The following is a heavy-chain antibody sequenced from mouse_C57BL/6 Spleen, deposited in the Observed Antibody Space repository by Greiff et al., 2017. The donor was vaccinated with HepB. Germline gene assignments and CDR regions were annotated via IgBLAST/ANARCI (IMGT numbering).Heavy chain of an antibody. CDR1: GYTFTSYW. CDR2: IDPSDSYT. Sequence: QVQLKQPGAELVMPGASVKLSCKASGYTFTSYWMHWVKQRPGQGLEWIGEIDPSDSYTNYNQKFKGKSTLTVDKSSSTAYMQLSSLTSEDSAVYYCARRGGSNYYYAMDYWGQGTSVTVSS. J-gene: IGHJ4*01. CDR3: ARRGGSNYYYAMDY. V-gene: IGHV1-69*01. D-gene: IGHD1-1*01.